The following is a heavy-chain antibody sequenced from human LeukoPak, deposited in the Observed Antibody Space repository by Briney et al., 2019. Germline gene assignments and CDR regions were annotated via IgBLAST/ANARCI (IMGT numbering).Heavy chain of an antibody. CDR3: AGSGSLMVYANPFDP. CDR2: IYYSGST. J-gene: IGHJ5*02. CDR1: GGSISSYY. D-gene: IGHD2-8*01. V-gene: IGHV4-59*01. Sequence: ETSETLSLTCTASGGSISSYYWSWIRQPPGKGLEWVGYIYYSGSTNYNPSPKSRVTVSVDTSKNQFSLKLSSVTAADTAVYYCAGSGSLMVYANPFDPWGQGTLVTVSS.